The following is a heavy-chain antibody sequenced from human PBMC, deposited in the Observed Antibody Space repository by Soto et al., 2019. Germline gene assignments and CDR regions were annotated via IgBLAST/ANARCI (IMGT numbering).Heavy chain of an antibody. D-gene: IGHD6-19*01. CDR1: GFTFSSYA. Sequence: QVQLVESGGGVVQPGRSLRLSCAASGFTFSSYAMHWVRQAPGKGLEWVAVISYDGSNKYYADSVKGRFTISRDNSKNTLYRQVNSLRAEDTAVYYCARDRGSGSGWYRDAFDIWGQGTMVTVS. J-gene: IGHJ3*02. CDR2: ISYDGSNK. CDR3: ARDRGSGSGWYRDAFDI. V-gene: IGHV3-30-3*01.